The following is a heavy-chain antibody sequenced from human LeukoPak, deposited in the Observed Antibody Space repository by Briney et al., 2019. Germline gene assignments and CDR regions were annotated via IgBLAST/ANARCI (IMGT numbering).Heavy chain of an antibody. CDR2: ISGSGGNT. CDR1: GFTFSSYA. V-gene: IGHV3-23*01. Sequence: GGSLRLSCAASGFTFSSYAMSWVRQAPGKGLQWVSAISGSGGNTYFADSVKGRFTISRDNSKNTLYLQMNSLRAEDTAVYYCARDIAAAADYWGQGTLVTVSS. D-gene: IGHD6-13*01. J-gene: IGHJ4*02. CDR3: ARDIAAAADY.